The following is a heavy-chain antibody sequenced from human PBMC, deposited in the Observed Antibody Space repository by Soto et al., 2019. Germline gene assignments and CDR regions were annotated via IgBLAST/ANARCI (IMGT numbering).Heavy chain of an antibody. CDR3: ARAITGTTSGRFDP. CDR2: ISSSSSYI. Sequence: GESLKISCAASGFTFSSYSMNWVRQAPGKGLEWVSSISSSSSYIYYADSVKGRFTISRDKAKNSLYLQMNSLRAEDTAVYDCARAITGTTSGRFDPWGQGTLVTVSS. D-gene: IGHD1-7*01. J-gene: IGHJ5*02. V-gene: IGHV3-21*01. CDR1: GFTFSSYS.